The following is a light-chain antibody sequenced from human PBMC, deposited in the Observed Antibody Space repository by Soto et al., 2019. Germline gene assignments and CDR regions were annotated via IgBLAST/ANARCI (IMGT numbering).Light chain of an antibody. J-gene: IGLJ2*01. CDR2: DVS. CDR1: SSDIGGYDY. V-gene: IGLV2-14*03. CDR3: SAYAGARTLV. Sequence: QSVLTQPASVSGSAGQSVTISCTGTSSDIGGYDYVSWYQQHPGNAPKLIIYDVSNRPSGFSTRFSGSKSGNAASLTISGLQTEDEADYYCSAYAGARTLVFGGGTKLTVL.